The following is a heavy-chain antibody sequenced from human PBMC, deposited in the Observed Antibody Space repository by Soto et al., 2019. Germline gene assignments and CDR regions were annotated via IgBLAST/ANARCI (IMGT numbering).Heavy chain of an antibody. CDR1: GFPFTTYG. D-gene: IGHD3-10*01. V-gene: IGHV3-30*03. Sequence: QVLLVESGGGVVQPGRSLRLSCAASGFPFTTYGMHWVREGPGKGLEWVAVISYDGSNTYYADSVKGRFTISRDNSKNTLYLQMISLRTEVTALYYCVGGQYYFDYRGQGTLVTVSS. CDR3: VGGQYYFDY. J-gene: IGHJ4*02. CDR2: ISYDGSNT.